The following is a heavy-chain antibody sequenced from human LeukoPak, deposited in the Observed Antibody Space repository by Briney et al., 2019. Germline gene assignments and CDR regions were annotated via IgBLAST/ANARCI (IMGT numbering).Heavy chain of an antibody. J-gene: IGHJ4*02. CDR3: ARGPAAGIDTGHYDY. CDR1: GGPIRSYY. Sequence: SETLSLTCTVSGGPIRSYYWTWIRQPPGKGLEWIGHIYYTGSTTYNPSLKSRVTISVDTSKNQFSLKLTSVTAVDTAVYYCARGPAAGIDTGHYDYWGQGTLVTVSS. D-gene: IGHD6-13*01. CDR2: IYYTGST. V-gene: IGHV4-59*01.